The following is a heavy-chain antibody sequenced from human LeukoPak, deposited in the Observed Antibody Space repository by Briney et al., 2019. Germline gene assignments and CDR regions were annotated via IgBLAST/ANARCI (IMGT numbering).Heavy chain of an antibody. Sequence: PGGSLRLSCETSGFTFSNYAMSWVRQAPGKGLEWVSAISGSGGSTYYADSVKGRFTISRDNSKNTLYLQMNSLRAEDTAVYYCAKKWIAAAGSVDYWGQGTLVTVSS. CDR3: AKKWIAAAGSVDY. V-gene: IGHV3-23*01. CDR2: ISGSGGST. CDR1: GFTFSNYA. J-gene: IGHJ4*02. D-gene: IGHD6-13*01.